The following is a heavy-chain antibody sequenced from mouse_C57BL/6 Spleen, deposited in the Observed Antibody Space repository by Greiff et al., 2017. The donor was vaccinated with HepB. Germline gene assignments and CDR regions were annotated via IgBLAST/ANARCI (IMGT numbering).Heavy chain of an antibody. CDR2: IHPNSGST. Sequence: QVQLQQPGAELVKPGASVKLSCKASGYTFTSYWMHWVQQRPGQGLEWIGMIHPNSGSTNYNEKFKSKATLTVDKSSSTAYMQLSSLTSEDSAVYYCAREGIYDGYYGWFAYWGQGTLVTVSA. CDR3: AREGIYDGYYGWFAY. CDR1: GYTFTSYW. J-gene: IGHJ3*01. V-gene: IGHV1-64*01. D-gene: IGHD2-3*01.